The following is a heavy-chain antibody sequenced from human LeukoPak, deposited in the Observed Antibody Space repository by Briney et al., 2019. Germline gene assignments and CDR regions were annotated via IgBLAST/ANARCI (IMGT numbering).Heavy chain of an antibody. Sequence: ASVKVSCKASGYTITGYYMHCVRQAPGQGLECMGWINPNSGGTNYAQKFQGRVTMTRDTSISTAYMELSRLRSDDTAVYYCASDCSGGSCYERRSTHFDYWGQGTLVTVSS. CDR3: ASDCSGGSCYERRSTHFDY. D-gene: IGHD2-15*01. V-gene: IGHV1-2*02. J-gene: IGHJ4*02. CDR1: GYTITGYY. CDR2: INPNSGGT.